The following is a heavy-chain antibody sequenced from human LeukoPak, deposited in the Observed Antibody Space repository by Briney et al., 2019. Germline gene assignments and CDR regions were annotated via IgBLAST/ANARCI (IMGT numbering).Heavy chain of an antibody. CDR2: IYSSGST. Sequence: PSETLSLTCTVSGGSISSYYWSWIRQPAGKGLEWIGRIYSSGSTDYNPSLKSRLTISVDTSKNQFSLKLRSVTAADTAVYYCVRDKGDVTRASSERFDYWGQGTLVTVSS. CDR3: VRDKGDVTRASSERFDY. V-gene: IGHV4-4*07. D-gene: IGHD4-17*01. J-gene: IGHJ4*02. CDR1: GGSISSYY.